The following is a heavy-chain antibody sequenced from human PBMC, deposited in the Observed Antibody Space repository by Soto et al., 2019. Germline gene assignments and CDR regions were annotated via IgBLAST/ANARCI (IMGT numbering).Heavy chain of an antibody. CDR1: GGSFSGYY. CDR2: INHSGST. V-gene: IGHV4-34*01. Sequence: SETLSLTCAVYGGSFSGYYWSWIRQPPGKGLEWIGEINHSGSTNYNPSLKSRVTISVDTSKNQFSLKLSSVTAADTAVYYCARLYGDYVGDNAFDIWGQGTMVTVSS. CDR3: ARLYGDYVGDNAFDI. D-gene: IGHD4-17*01. J-gene: IGHJ3*02.